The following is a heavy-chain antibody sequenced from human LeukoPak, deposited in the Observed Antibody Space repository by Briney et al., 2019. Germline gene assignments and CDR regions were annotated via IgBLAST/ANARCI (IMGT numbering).Heavy chain of an antibody. CDR3: ASWRDFNDAFDI. V-gene: IGHV3-11*04. D-gene: IGHD2-21*02. CDR2: ISSSGNTR. J-gene: IGHJ3*02. Sequence: PGGSLRLSCAASGFTFSDYYMSWIRQAPGKGLEWVAYISSSGNTRYYADSVKGRFTISRDNAKNSLYLQMNSLRAEDTAVYYCASWRDFNDAFDIWGQGTMVTVSS. CDR1: GFTFSDYY.